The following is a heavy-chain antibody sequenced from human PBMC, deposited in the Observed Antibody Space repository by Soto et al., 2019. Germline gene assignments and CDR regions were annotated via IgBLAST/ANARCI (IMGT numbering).Heavy chain of an antibody. D-gene: IGHD4-4*01. CDR3: ASSYSNYALIDYYSYGMDV. CDR1: GYTFTSYA. J-gene: IGHJ6*02. V-gene: IGHV1-3*01. CDR2: INAGNGNT. Sequence: QVQLVQSGAEVKKPGASVKVSCKASGYTFTSYAMHWVRQAPGQRLEWMGWINAGNGNTKYSQKFQGRVTITRDTSASTVYMELSSLRSEDTAVYYCASSYSNYALIDYYSYGMDVWGQGTTVTVSS.